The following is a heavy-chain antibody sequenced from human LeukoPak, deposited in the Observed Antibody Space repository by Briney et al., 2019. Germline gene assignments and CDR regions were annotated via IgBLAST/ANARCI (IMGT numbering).Heavy chain of an antibody. V-gene: IGHV1-18*01. CDR1: GYTFTSYG. CDR3: ARQLGKAHGSGITSHFGGMDV. Sequence: ASVKVSCKASGYTFTSYGISWVRQAPGQGLEWMGWISAYNGNTNYAQKLQGRVTMTTGTSTSTAYMELRSLRSDDTAVYYCARQLGKAHGSGITSHFGGMDVWGQGTTVTVSS. D-gene: IGHD3-10*01. J-gene: IGHJ6*02. CDR2: ISAYNGNT.